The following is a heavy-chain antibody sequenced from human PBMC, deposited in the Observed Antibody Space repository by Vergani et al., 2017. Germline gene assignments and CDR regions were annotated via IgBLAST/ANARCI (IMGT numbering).Heavy chain of an antibody. CDR1: GGSFSGYY. Sequence: QVQLQQWGAGLLKPSETLSLTCAVYGGSFSGYYWSWIRQPPGKGLEWIGEINHSGSTNYNPSLKSRVTISVDTSKNQFSLKLSSVTAADTAVYYCAGGGVGGSYYEEQGFGYYYGMDVWGQGTTVTVSS. CDR3: AGGGVGGSYYEEQGFGYYYGMDV. V-gene: IGHV4-34*01. D-gene: IGHD1-26*01. CDR2: INHSGST. J-gene: IGHJ6*02.